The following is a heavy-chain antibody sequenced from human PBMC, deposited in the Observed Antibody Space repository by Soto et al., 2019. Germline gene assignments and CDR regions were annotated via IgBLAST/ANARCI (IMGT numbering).Heavy chain of an antibody. CDR3: ARDRYCSGGSCYHFDD. Sequence: GASVKVSCKASGGTFSSYTISWVRQAPGQGLEWMGWIIAILGIANYAQKLQGRVTITADKSTSTAYMELRSLRSEDTAVYYCARDRYCSGGSCYHFDDWGQGTLVTVSS. CDR1: GGTFSSYT. CDR2: IIAILGIA. J-gene: IGHJ4*02. D-gene: IGHD2-15*01. V-gene: IGHV1-69*10.